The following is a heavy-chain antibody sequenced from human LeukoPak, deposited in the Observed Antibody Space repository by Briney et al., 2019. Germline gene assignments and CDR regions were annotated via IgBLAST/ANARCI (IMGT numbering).Heavy chain of an antibody. CDR3: ARVQGQQLVEWFDP. D-gene: IGHD6-13*01. J-gene: IGHJ5*02. CDR2: IYYSGNT. V-gene: IGHV4-59*01. Sequence: SETLSLTCTVSGGSISTYYWSWIRQPPGKGLEWIGHIYYSGNTRYYPSLKSRVTISVDTSKNQFSLKVSSVTAADTAVYYCARVQGQQLVEWFDPWGQGTLVTVSS. CDR1: GGSISTYY.